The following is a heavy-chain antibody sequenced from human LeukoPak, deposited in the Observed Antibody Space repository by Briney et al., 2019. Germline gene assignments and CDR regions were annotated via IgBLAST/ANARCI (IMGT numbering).Heavy chain of an antibody. D-gene: IGHD6-19*01. CDR2: ISSSSSYI. CDR1: GFSFSIYA. J-gene: IGHJ6*02. V-gene: IGHV3-21*01. Sequence: GGSLRLSCAASGFSFSIYAMSWVRQAPGKGLEWVSSISSSSSYIYYADSVKGRFTISRDNAKNSLYLQMNSLRAEDTAVYYCARGLAVAGQYYYYYGMDVWGQGTTVTVSS. CDR3: ARGLAVAGQYYYYYGMDV.